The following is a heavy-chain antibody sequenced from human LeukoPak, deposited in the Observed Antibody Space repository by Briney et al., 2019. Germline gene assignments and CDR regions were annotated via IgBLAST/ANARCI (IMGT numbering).Heavy chain of an antibody. V-gene: IGHV3-23*01. J-gene: IGHJ4*02. CDR1: GFTFSSFA. Sequence: GGSLRLSYAASGFTFSSFAMSWVSLAPGKGLEWVSTFSGSGGSTYYADSVKGRFSISRDNSKNTLYLQMNSLRAEDTAEYYCARSGLNRFDYWGQGTLVTVSS. CDR2: FSGSGGST. D-gene: IGHD2-15*01. CDR3: ARSGLNRFDY.